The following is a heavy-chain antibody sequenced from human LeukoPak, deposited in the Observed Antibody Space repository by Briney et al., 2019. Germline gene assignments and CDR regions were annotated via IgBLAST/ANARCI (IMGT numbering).Heavy chain of an antibody. CDR3: ATRGTKYCGGDCYSVPYY. D-gene: IGHD2-21*02. Sequence: PGGSLRLSCAASGFTFGSYGMHWVRQAPGKGLEWVAVISYDGSNKYYADSVKGRFTISRDNSKNMLFVQMNSLRAEDTAVYYCATRGTKYCGGDCYSVPYYWGQGTLVTVSP. V-gene: IGHV3-30*03. J-gene: IGHJ4*02. CDR2: ISYDGSNK. CDR1: GFTFGSYG.